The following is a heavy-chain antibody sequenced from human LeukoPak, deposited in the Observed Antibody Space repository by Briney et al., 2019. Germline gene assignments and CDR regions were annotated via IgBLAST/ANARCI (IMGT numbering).Heavy chain of an antibody. CDR3: AGAALVAHDAFDI. CDR2: INPNSGGT. CDR1: GYTFTSYG. D-gene: IGHD2-2*01. Sequence: ASVKVSCKASGYTFTSYGISWVRQAPGQGLEWMGWINPNSGGTNYAQKFQGRVTMTRDTSISTAYMELSRLRSDDTAVYYCAGAALVAHDAFDIWGQGTMVTVSS. J-gene: IGHJ3*02. V-gene: IGHV1-2*02.